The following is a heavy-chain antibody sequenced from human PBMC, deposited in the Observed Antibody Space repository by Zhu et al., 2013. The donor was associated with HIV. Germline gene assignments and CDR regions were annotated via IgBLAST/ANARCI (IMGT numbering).Heavy chain of an antibody. Sequence: QDQLVQSGPEMKKPGASVKVSCKASGYIFTSFGISWVRQAPGQRLEWMGWISGYNAKTHYARSLQDRVTMTIDISSSTAYLELRSLRSDDTAIYYCARGRYYYDHDGYYHEYFQVWGQGTLVTVSS. J-gene: IGHJ1*01. D-gene: IGHD3-22*01. CDR2: ISGYNAKT. CDR1: GYIFTSFG. CDR3: ARGRYYYDHDGYYHEYFQV. V-gene: IGHV1-18*01.